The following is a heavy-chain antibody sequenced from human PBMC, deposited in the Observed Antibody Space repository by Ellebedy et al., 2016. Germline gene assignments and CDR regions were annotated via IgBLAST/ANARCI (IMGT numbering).Heavy chain of an antibody. V-gene: IGHV1-18*01. CDR1: GYTFANYG. CDR2: ISAYNGNT. D-gene: IGHD3-9*01. CDR3: ARGPYYDILTGYYWLYFDY. Sequence: ASVKVSXKASGYTFANYGITWVRQAPGQGLEWMGWISAYNGNTNYAQKLQGRVTMTTDTSTNTAYMELRSLRSDDTAMYYCARGPYYDILTGYYWLYFDYWGQGTLVTVSS. J-gene: IGHJ4*02.